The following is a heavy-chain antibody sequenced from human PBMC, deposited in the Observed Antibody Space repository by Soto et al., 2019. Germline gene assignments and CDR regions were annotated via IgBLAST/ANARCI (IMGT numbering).Heavy chain of an antibody. CDR3: AKVGIFGVVLSYFDR. V-gene: IGHV3-23*01. CDR1: GFTFSIFA. CDR2: VSGGGDYR. J-gene: IGHJ4*02. Sequence: GGSLRLSCAASGFTFSIFAMNWVRQAPGRGLEWVSVVSGGGDYRYYADSVKGRFTISRDNSKNTLYLQMNSLRAEDTAVYYCAKVGIFGVVLSYFDRWGQGTQVTVSS. D-gene: IGHD3-3*01.